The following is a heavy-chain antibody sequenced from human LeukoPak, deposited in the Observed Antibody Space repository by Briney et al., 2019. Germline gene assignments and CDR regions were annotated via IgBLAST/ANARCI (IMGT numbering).Heavy chain of an antibody. J-gene: IGHJ6*02. CDR3: ATLEKGRWLQLLSHYYYYGMDV. D-gene: IGHD5-24*01. Sequence: PGGSLRLSCAASGFTFSSYNMNWVRQAPGKGLEWVSYISSSSSTIYYVDSVKGRFTISRDNSKNTLYLQMNSLRAEDTAVYYCATLEKGRWLQLLSHYYYYGMDVWGQGTTVTVSS. CDR1: GFTFSSYN. CDR2: ISSSSSTI. V-gene: IGHV3-48*01.